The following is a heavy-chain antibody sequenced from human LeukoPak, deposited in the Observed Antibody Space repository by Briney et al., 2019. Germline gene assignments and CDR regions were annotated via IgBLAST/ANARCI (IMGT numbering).Heavy chain of an antibody. CDR2: INPNSGGT. V-gene: IGHV1-2*02. Sequence: ASVKVSCKASGYTFTGYYMHWVRQAPGQGLEWMGWINPNSGGTNYAQKFQGRVTMTRDTSISTAYMELSRLRSDDTAVYYCARAEDSSGYYYYDYWGQGTLVTVSS. D-gene: IGHD3-22*01. CDR1: GYTFTGYY. CDR3: ARAEDSSGYYYYDY. J-gene: IGHJ4*02.